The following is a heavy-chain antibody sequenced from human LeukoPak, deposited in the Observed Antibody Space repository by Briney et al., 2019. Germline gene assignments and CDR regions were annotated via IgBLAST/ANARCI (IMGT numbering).Heavy chain of an antibody. CDR1: GFTFSSYG. V-gene: IGHV3-30*18. Sequence: PGGSLRLSCAASGFTFSSYGMHWVRQAPGKGLEWVAVISYDGSNKYYADSVKGRFTISRDNSKNTLYLQMNSLRAEDTAVYYCAKDPHIVVVTAPEYWGQGTLVTVSS. J-gene: IGHJ4*02. D-gene: IGHD2-21*02. CDR3: AKDPHIVVVTAPEY. CDR2: ISYDGSNK.